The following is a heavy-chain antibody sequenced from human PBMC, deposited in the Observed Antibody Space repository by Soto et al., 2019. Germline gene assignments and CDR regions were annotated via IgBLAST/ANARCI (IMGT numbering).Heavy chain of an antibody. V-gene: IGHV4-38-2*02. Sequence: SETLSLTCAVPGYSISSGYYWGWIRQPPGKGLEWIGSIYHSGSTYYNPSLKSRVTISVDTSKNQFSLKLSSVTAADTAVYYCARDYEATSCCYYYYYGMDVWGQGTTVTVSS. CDR2: IYHSGST. CDR1: GYSISSGYY. CDR3: ARDYEATSCCYYYYYGMDV. J-gene: IGHJ6*02. D-gene: IGHD2-2*01.